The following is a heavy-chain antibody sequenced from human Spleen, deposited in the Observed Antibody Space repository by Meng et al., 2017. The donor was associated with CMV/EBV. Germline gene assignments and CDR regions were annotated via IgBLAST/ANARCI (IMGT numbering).Heavy chain of an antibody. CDR2: ISSSSSYI. Sequence: GSLRLSCETSGFILTNYNMNWVRQDPGKGLEWVSSISSSSSYIYYADSVKGRFTISRDNAKNSLYLQMNSLRAEDTAVYYCARDHNYWGQGTLVTVSS. CDR1: GFILTNYN. J-gene: IGHJ4*02. CDR3: ARDHNY. V-gene: IGHV3-21*01.